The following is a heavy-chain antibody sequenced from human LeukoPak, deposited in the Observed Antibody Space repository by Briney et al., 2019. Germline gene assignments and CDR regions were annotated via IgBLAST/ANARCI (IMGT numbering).Heavy chain of an antibody. Sequence: RGSLRLSCAASGFTFSSYAMHWVRQAPGKGLEWVAVISYDGSNKYYADSVKGRFTISRDNSKNTLYLQMNSLRAEDTAVYYCARDRTSWGRPFGAFDIWGQGTMVTVSS. CDR3: ARDRTSWGRPFGAFDI. D-gene: IGHD3-16*01. CDR2: ISYDGSNK. V-gene: IGHV3-30*04. CDR1: GFTFSSYA. J-gene: IGHJ3*02.